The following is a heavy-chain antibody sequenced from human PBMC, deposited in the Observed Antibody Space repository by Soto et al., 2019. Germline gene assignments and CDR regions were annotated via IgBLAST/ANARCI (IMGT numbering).Heavy chain of an antibody. J-gene: IGHJ4*02. CDR3: ARDRDFWGTFDY. CDR2: ISAYNGNT. Sequence: ASVKVSCKASGYTFTSYGISWVRQAPGQGLEWMGWISAYNGNTNYAQKLQGRVTMTTDTSTSTAYMELRSLRSDDTAVYYCARDRDFWGTFDYWGQGXLVTVYS. D-gene: IGHD3-3*01. CDR1: GYTFTSYG. V-gene: IGHV1-18*04.